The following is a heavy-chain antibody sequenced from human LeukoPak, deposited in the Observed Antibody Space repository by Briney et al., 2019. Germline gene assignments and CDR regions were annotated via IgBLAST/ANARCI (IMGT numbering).Heavy chain of an antibody. D-gene: IGHD3-22*01. V-gene: IGHV4-31*03. CDR1: GGSISSGGYY. CDR2: IYYSGST. Sequence: SETLSLTCTVSGGSISSGGYYWSWIRQHPGEGLEWIGYIYYSGSTYYNPSLKSRVTISVDTSKNQFSLKLSSVTAADTAVYYCARESRTHYYDSSGYQYFDYWGQGTLVTVSS. CDR3: ARESRTHYYDSSGYQYFDY. J-gene: IGHJ4*02.